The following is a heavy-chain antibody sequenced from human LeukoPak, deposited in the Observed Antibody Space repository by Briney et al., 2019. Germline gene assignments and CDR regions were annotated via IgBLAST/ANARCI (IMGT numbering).Heavy chain of an antibody. V-gene: IGHV1-8*01. CDR3: ARGHAYYDILTGYSIYALDV. J-gene: IGHJ6*02. CDR2: MNPNSGNT. Sequence: ASVKVSCKASGYTFTSYDINWVRQATGQGLEWMGWMNPNSGNTGYAHKLQGRVTMTTDTSTSTAYMELRSLRSEDTAVYYCARGHAYYDILTGYSIYALDVWGQGTTVTVSS. CDR1: GYTFTSYD. D-gene: IGHD3-9*01.